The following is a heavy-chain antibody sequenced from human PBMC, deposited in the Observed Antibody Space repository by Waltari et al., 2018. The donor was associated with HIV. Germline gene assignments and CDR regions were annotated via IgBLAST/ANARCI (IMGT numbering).Heavy chain of an antibody. J-gene: IGHJ5*02. D-gene: IGHD3-22*01. CDR2: ISGWSEERR. CDR1: GYTFRDYG. Sequence: QIHLVQSGAEVKKPGASVKVSCKASGYTFRDYGISWVRQAPGQGLEWMGWISGWSEERRNSAQKFQGRVTLSTDTSTTTAYMELRSLRSDDTAIYYCARGSLLRNWLDPGGQGTLVTVSS. CDR3: ARGSLLRNWLDP. V-gene: IGHV1-18*01.